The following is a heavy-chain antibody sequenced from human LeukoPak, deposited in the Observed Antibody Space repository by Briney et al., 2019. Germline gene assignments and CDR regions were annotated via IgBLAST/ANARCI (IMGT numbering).Heavy chain of an antibody. Sequence: ASVKVSCKASGCTFSSYAISWVRQAPGQGLEWMGGIIPIFGTANYAQKFQGRVTITTDESTSTAYMELSSLRSEDTAVYYCAIGPELERFDYWGQGTLVTVSS. CDR2: IIPIFGTA. D-gene: IGHD1-1*01. V-gene: IGHV1-69*05. J-gene: IGHJ4*02. CDR1: GCTFSSYA. CDR3: AIGPELERFDY.